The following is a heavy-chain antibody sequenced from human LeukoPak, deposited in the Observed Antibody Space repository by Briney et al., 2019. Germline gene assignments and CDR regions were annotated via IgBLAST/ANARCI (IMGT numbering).Heavy chain of an antibody. J-gene: IGHJ4*02. CDR1: GGTFSSYA. CDR2: IIPIFGTA. V-gene: IGHV1-69*06. D-gene: IGHD2-2*01. Sequence: SVKVSCKASGGTFSSYAISWVRQAPAQGLEWMGGIIPIFGTANYAQKFQGRVTITADKSTSTAYMELSSLRAEDTAVYYCARGIGYCSSTSCYAGEFDYWGQGTLVTVSS. CDR3: ARGIGYCSSTSCYAGEFDY.